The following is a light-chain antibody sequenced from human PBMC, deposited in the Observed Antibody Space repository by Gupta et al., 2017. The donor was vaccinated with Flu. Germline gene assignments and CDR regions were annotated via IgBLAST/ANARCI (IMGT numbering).Light chain of an antibody. J-gene: IGLJ2*01. V-gene: IGLV3-1*01. CDR3: QAWHNYSAI. Sequence: QKPGQSPGVVMSQDNKRPSGIPERFSGSNSGNSATLTISGTQAVDEADYYCQAWHNYSAIFGGGTKLTVL. CDR2: QDN.